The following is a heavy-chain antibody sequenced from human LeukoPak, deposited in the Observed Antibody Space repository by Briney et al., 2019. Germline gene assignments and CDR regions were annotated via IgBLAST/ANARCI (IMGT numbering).Heavy chain of an antibody. CDR1: GGSISSGSYY. CDR3: ARLGYYYDSSGYRDY. Sequence: SETLSLTCTVSGGSISSGSYYWGWIRQPPGKGLEWIGNIYYSGSTYYNPSLKSRVSISVDTSKNQFSLKLTSVTAADTAVYYCARLGYYYDSSGYRDYWGQGTLVTVSS. J-gene: IGHJ4*02. V-gene: IGHV4-39*07. CDR2: IYYSGST. D-gene: IGHD3-22*01.